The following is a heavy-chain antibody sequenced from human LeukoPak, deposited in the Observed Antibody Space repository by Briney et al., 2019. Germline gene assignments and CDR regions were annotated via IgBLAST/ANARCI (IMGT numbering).Heavy chain of an antibody. CDR3: ARSGVYDYVWGSYPPPHDAFDI. CDR2: ISGSGGST. J-gene: IGHJ3*02. V-gene: IGHV3-23*01. Sequence: GGSLRLSCAASGFTFSSYGMSWVRQAPGKGLERVSAISGSGGSTYYTDSVKGRFTISRDNSKNSLYLQMNSLRAEDTAVYYCARSGVYDYVWGSYPPPHDAFDIWGQGTMVTVSS. D-gene: IGHD3-16*02. CDR1: GFTFSSYG.